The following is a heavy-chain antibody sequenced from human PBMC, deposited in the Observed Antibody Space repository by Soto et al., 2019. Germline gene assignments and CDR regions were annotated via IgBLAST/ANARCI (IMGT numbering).Heavy chain of an antibody. D-gene: IGHD3-10*02. V-gene: IGHV3-23*01. CDR3: ARDMSGGTHNYYSGMDV. CDR1: GFTFSSYA. Sequence: EVQLLESGGGLGQPGGSLRLSCAASGFTFSSYAMTWVRQAPGRGLEWVSAISGSGSPTYYADSVKGRFTISRDNSKNTLYLQMNSLRADDTAVYYCARDMSGGTHNYYSGMDVWGQGATVTVSS. J-gene: IGHJ6*02. CDR2: ISGSGSPT.